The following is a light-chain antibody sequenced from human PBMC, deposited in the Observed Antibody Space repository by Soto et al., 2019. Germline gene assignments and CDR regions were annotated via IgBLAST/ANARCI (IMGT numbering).Light chain of an antibody. Sequence: QSALTQPASASGSPGQSITISCTGTSSDVGGYNYVSWYQHHPGKAPKLMIYDVSNRPSGVSNRFSGSKSGNTASLSISGLQPEDEADYYCSSYRTSNTRQIVCGTGTKVTVL. CDR2: DVS. CDR3: SSYRTSNTRQIV. V-gene: IGLV2-14*03. CDR1: SSDVGGYNY. J-gene: IGLJ1*01.